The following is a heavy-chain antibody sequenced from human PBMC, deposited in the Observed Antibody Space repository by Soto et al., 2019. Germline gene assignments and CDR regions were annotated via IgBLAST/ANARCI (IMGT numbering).Heavy chain of an antibody. D-gene: IGHD3-22*01. CDR1: GFTVSSNY. CDR2: IYSGGRT. CDR3: GREAISSDYFDY. V-gene: IGHV3-53*02. J-gene: IGHJ4*02. Sequence: EVQLVETGGGLIQPGGSLRLSCAASGFTVSSNYMSWVRQAPGQGLEWVSFIYSGGRTYYADSVKGRFAISRDNSKNTLYLQLNNLRAEDTAVYYCGREAISSDYFDYWGQGTLVIVSS.